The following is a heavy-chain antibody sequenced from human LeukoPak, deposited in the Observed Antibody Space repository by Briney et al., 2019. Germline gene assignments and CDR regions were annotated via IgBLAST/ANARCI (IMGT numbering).Heavy chain of an antibody. D-gene: IGHD1-26*01. J-gene: IGHJ6*03. Sequence: PSETLSLTCTVSGGSISNYYWNWIRQPPGKGLEWIGYIYYTGNTNYNPSLKSRVTISVDTSKNQFSLKLSSVTAADTAVYYCARGSGSYYLYYYYYYMDVWGKGTTVTVSS. CDR2: IYYTGNT. CDR3: ARGSGSYYLYYYYYYMDV. V-gene: IGHV4-59*12. CDR1: GGSISNYY.